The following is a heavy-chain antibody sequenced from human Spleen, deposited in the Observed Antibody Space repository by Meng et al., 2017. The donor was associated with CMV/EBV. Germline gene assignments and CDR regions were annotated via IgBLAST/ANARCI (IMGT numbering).Heavy chain of an antibody. CDR2: ISSSGSTI. CDR3: AREGGLCGGDCFPGTITHVHFDY. CDR1: GFTFSDYY. D-gene: IGHD2-21*01. V-gene: IGHV3-11*04. J-gene: IGHJ4*02. Sequence: GGSLRLSCAASGFTFSDYYMSWIRQAPGKGLEWVSYISSSGSTIYYADSVKGRFTISRDNAKNTLYLQMNSLRAEDTAVYYCAREGGLCGGDCFPGTITHVHFDYWGQGTLVTVSS.